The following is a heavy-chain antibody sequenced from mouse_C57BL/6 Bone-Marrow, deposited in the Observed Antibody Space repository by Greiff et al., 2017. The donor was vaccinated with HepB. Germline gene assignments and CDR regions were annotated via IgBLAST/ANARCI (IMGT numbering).Heavy chain of an antibody. Sequence: QVQLKQSGAELARPGASVKMSCKASGYTFTSYTMHWVKQRPGQGLEWIGYINPSSGYTEYNQKFKDKATLTADKSSSTAYMQLSSLTSEDSAVYYCARPYYYGTSYAMDYWGQGTSVTVSS. D-gene: IGHD1-1*01. CDR3: ARPYYYGTSYAMDY. CDR1: GYTFTSYT. CDR2: INPSSGYT. V-gene: IGHV1-4*01. J-gene: IGHJ4*01.